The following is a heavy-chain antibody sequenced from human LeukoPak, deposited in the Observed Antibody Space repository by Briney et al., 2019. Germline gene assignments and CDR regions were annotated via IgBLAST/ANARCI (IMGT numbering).Heavy chain of an antibody. CDR3: ARHDSSSFDY. D-gene: IGHD3-22*01. V-gene: IGHV5-51*01. CDR1: GYRFTSHW. CDR2: IFPGGSDT. J-gene: IGHJ4*02. Sequence: GESLKISCKGSGYRFTSHWIAWVRQMPGKGLEWMGIIFPGGSDTRYSPSFQGQVTISANKSLNTAYLQWRSLRASDTAIYYCARHDSSSFDYWGQGTLVTVSS.